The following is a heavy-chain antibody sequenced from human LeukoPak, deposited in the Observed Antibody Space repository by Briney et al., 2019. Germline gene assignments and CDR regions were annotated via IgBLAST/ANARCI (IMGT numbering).Heavy chain of an antibody. D-gene: IGHD4-17*01. J-gene: IGHJ4*02. V-gene: IGHV1-69*04. CDR3: ARDLHGDYVPDFDY. CDR2: IIPILGIA. Sequence: SVKVSCKASGGTFTSYAISWVRQAPGQGLEWMGRIIPILGIANYAQKFQGRVTITADKSTSTAYMELSSLRSDDTAVYYCARDLHGDYVPDFDYWGQGTLVTVSS. CDR1: GGTFTSYA.